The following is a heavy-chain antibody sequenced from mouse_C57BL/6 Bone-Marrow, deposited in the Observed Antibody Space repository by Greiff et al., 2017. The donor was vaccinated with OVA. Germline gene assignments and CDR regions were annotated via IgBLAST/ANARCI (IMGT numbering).Heavy chain of an antibody. CDR2: IYPRDGST. CDR3: ARYYDYDVNYFDY. D-gene: IGHD2-4*01. J-gene: IGHJ2*01. Sequence: QVQLQQSGPELVKPGASVKLSCKASGYTFTSYDINWVKQRPGQGLEWIGWIYPRDGSTKYNEKFKGKATLTVDTSSSTAYMELHSLTSEDSAVYFCARYYDYDVNYFDYRGQGTTLTVSS. CDR1: GYTFTSYD. V-gene: IGHV1-85*01.